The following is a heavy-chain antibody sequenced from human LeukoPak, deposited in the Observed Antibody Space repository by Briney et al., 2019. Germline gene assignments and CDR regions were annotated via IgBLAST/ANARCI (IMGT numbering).Heavy chain of an antibody. CDR2: IYYSGST. CDR1: GGSISRYL. CDR3: ARQPFSYDSSGSYSNYYYMDV. V-gene: IGHV4-59*01. D-gene: IGHD3-22*01. Sequence: SETLSLTCNVSGGSISRYLWSWIRQPPGKGLEWIGYIYYSGSTRYNPSLKSRVTISVDTSKNHFSLNLRSVTAADTAVYYCARQPFSYDSSGSYSNYYYMDVWGKGTTVTVSS. J-gene: IGHJ6*03.